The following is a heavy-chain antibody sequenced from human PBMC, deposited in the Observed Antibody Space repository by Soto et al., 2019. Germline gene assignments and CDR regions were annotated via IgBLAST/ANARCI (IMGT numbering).Heavy chain of an antibody. Sequence: EVQLLESGGGLVQPGGSLRLSCAASGFTFSSYAMSWVRQAPGKGLEWVSAISGSGGSTYYADSVKGRFTISRDNSKNTLYLQMHSLRAEDTAVYYCAKDLKGPLVSHSFDYWGQGTLVTVSS. V-gene: IGHV3-23*01. CDR3: AKDLKGPLVSHSFDY. CDR2: ISGSGGST. J-gene: IGHJ4*02. D-gene: IGHD6-6*01. CDR1: GFTFSSYA.